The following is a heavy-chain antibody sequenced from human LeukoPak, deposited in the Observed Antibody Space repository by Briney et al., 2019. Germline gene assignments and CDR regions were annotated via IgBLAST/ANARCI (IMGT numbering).Heavy chain of an antibody. CDR3: ASTLIHSGSYLDY. V-gene: IGHV4-34*01. CDR1: GGSFSGYY. Sequence: SSETLSLTCAVHGGSFSGYYWSWIRQPPGKGLEWIGEINHSGSTNYNPSLKSRVTISVDTSKNQFSLKLSSVTAADTAVYYCASTLIHSGSYLDYWGQGTLVTVSS. CDR2: INHSGST. J-gene: IGHJ4*02. D-gene: IGHD1-26*01.